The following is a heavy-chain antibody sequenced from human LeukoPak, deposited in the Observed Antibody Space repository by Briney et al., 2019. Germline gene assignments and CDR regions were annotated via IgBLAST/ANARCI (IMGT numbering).Heavy chain of an antibody. V-gene: IGHV1-69*01. J-gene: IGHJ3*02. CDR3: AGERLGYCSSTSCYNQGYYDSSGYILYAFDI. D-gene: IGHD2-2*02. Sequence: SVKVSCKASGGTFSSYAISWVRQAPGQGLEWMGGITPIFGTANYAQKFQGRVTITADESTSTAYMELSSLRSEDTAVYYCAGERLGYCSSTSCYNQGYYDSSGYILYAFDIWGQGTMVTVSS. CDR2: ITPIFGTA. CDR1: GGTFSSYA.